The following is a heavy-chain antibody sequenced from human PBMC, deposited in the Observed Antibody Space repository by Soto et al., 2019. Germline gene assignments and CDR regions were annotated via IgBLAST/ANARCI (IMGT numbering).Heavy chain of an antibody. D-gene: IGHD1-1*01. V-gene: IGHV1-3*01. CDR3: ATETWNDAPYSYPVRDV. Sequence: GASVKVSCKASGYTFTSYAMHWVRQAPGQRLEWMGWINAGNGNTKYSQKFQGRVTITRDTSASTAYMELSSLRSEDTAVYYCATETWNDAPYSYPVRDVGGQGTTVTVS. CDR1: GYTFTSYA. CDR2: INAGNGNT. J-gene: IGHJ6*02.